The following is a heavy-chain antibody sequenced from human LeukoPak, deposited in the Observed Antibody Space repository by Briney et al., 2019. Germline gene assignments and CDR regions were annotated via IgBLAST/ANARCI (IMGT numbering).Heavy chain of an antibody. D-gene: IGHD6-6*01. Sequence: PGGSLRLSCVASGLTFSNYNMNWVRQAPGKGLEWLSYISSSSTTIFYADSVKGRFTISRDNAKNSLYLQMNSLRVEDTAEYYCATDFLEYTHWGQGTLVTVSS. CDR2: ISSSSTTI. J-gene: IGHJ4*02. CDR3: ATDFLEYTH. V-gene: IGHV3-48*01. CDR1: GLTFSNYN.